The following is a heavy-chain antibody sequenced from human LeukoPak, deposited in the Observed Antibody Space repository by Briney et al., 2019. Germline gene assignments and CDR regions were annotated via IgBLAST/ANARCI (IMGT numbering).Heavy chain of an antibody. V-gene: IGHV4-31*03. Sequence: SQTLSLTCTVSGGSISIGGYYWSWIRQHPGKGLEWIGYIYYSGSTYYNPSLKSRVTISVDTSKNQFSLKLSSVTAADTAVYYRARADSSGYYRIFDYWGQGTLVTVSS. CDR2: IYYSGST. CDR3: ARADSSGYYRIFDY. J-gene: IGHJ4*02. CDR1: GGSISIGGYY. D-gene: IGHD3-22*01.